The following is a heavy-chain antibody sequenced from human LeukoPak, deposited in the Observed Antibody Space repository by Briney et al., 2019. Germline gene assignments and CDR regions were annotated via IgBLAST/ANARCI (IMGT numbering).Heavy chain of an antibody. Sequence: SETLSLTCTVSGGSISSSSYYWGWIRQPPGKGLEWMGSIYYSGSTYYNPSLKSRVTISVDTSKNQFSLKLSSVTAADTAVYYCARHSTPSALDPAFDIWGQGTMVTVSS. V-gene: IGHV4-39*01. J-gene: IGHJ3*02. D-gene: IGHD3/OR15-3a*01. CDR2: IYYSGST. CDR1: GGSISSSSYY. CDR3: ARHSTPSALDPAFDI.